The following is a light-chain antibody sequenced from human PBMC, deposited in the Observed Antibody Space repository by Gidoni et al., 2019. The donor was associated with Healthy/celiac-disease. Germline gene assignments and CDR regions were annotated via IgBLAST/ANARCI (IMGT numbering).Light chain of an antibody. J-gene: IGKJ1*01. Sequence: AIQLTQSPASLSASVGDRVTITCRASQGISSALAWYQQKSGKAPKLLIYDASCLESGVPSRFSGSGSGTDFTLTISSLQPEDFATYYCQQFNSYPQTFGQGTKVEIK. CDR2: DAS. V-gene: IGKV1-13*02. CDR3: QQFNSYPQT. CDR1: QGISSA.